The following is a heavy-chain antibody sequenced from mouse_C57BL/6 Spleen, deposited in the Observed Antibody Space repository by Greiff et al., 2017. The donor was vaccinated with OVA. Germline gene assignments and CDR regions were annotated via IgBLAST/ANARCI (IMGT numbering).Heavy chain of an antibody. D-gene: IGHD2-4*01. Sequence: VKQRPGQGLEWIGRIHPSDSDTNYNQKFKGKATLTVDKSSSTAYMQLSSLTSEDSAVYYCAIEDYPNYFDYWGQGTTLTVSS. CDR3: AIEDYPNYFDY. J-gene: IGHJ2*01. V-gene: IGHV1-74*01. CDR2: IHPSDSDT.